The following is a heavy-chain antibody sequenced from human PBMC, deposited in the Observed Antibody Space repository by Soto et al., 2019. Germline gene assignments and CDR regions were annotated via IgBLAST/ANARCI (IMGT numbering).Heavy chain of an antibody. CDR1: GGSITSSGYY. D-gene: IGHD2-2*01. CDR3: ARGGGSTKVDY. V-gene: IGHV4-31*03. J-gene: IGHJ4*02. CDR2: TSNSGST. Sequence: QVQLQETGPGLVKPSQTLSLTCTVSGGSITSSGYYWSWIRQHPGEGLEWIGFTSNSGSTSYNPSLKSRVTISVDTSSNQFSLNLKSVTAAGTAVYYCARGGGSTKVDYWGQGTLVTVSP.